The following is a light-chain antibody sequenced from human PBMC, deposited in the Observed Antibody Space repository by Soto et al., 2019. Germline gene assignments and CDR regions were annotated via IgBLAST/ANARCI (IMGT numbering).Light chain of an antibody. CDR3: SSYTSSSTLV. J-gene: IGLJ1*01. CDR1: SSDVGAYNY. Sequence: QSALTQPASVSGSPGQSITISCTGTSSDVGAYNYVSWYQQHPGKAPKLMICDVSNRPSGVSNRFSGSKSGNTASLTSSGIQAEDEADYYCSSYTSSSTLVFGTGTKVTVL. CDR2: DVS. V-gene: IGLV2-14*01.